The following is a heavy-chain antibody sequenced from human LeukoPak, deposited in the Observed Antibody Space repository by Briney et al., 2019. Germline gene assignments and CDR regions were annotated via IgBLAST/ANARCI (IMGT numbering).Heavy chain of an antibody. CDR1: GFTFSSYL. Sequence: GGSLRLSCAASGFTFSSYLKHWVRQGPGKGLVWVSRINSDGSSTSYADSVKGRFTISRDNAKNTLYLQMNSLRAEDTAVYYCARIQGSSSSVRDSWGQGTLVTVSS. D-gene: IGHD6-6*01. CDR3: ARIQGSSSSVRDS. J-gene: IGHJ4*02. V-gene: IGHV3-74*01. CDR2: INSDGSST.